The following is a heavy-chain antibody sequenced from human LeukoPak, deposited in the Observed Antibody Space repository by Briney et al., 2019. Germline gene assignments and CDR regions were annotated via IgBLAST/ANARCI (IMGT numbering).Heavy chain of an antibody. CDR2: IYYSGST. CDR3: ARIMGGNSAHAFDI. D-gene: IGHD2-21*02. CDR1: GGSISSGGYP. Sequence: SETLSLTCAVSGGSISSGGYPWSWIRQPPGKGLEWIGYIYYSGSTNYNPSLKSRVTISVDTSKNQFSLKLSSVTAADTAVYYCARIMGGNSAHAFDIWGQGTMVTVSS. J-gene: IGHJ3*02. V-gene: IGHV4-61*08.